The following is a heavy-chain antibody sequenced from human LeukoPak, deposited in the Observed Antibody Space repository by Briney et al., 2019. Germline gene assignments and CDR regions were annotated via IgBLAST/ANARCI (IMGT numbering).Heavy chain of an antibody. D-gene: IGHD1-20*01. J-gene: IGHJ4*02. Sequence: SVKVSCKASGGTFSSYAISWVRQAPGQGLEWMGGIIPIFGAANYAQKVQGRVTITTDESTSTVYMELSSLRSEDTAVYYCARGITGSRRLFDYWGQGTLVTVSS. CDR2: IIPIFGAA. V-gene: IGHV1-69*05. CDR1: GGTFSSYA. CDR3: ARGITGSRRLFDY.